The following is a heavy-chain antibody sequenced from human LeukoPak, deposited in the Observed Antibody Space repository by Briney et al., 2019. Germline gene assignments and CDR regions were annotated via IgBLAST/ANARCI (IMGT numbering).Heavy chain of an antibody. CDR2: INHSGST. Sequence: SSETLSLTCAVYGVSFSGYYWSWIRQPPGKGLEWIGEINHSGSTNYNPSLKSRVTISVDTSKNQFSLKLSSVTAADTAVYYCARGGEGSSWYRYYYYGMDVWGQGTTVTVSS. V-gene: IGHV4-34*01. J-gene: IGHJ6*02. CDR3: ARGGEGSSWYRYYYYGMDV. CDR1: GVSFSGYY. D-gene: IGHD6-13*01.